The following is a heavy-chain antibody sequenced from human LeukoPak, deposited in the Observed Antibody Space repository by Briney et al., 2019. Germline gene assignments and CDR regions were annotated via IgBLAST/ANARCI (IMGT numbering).Heavy chain of an antibody. V-gene: IGHV3-7*01. D-gene: IGHD6-13*01. CDR2: IKQDGSER. J-gene: IGHJ4*02. CDR1: GFIFSDYW. CDR3: VRAIAVAASY. Sequence: TGGSLRLSCAASGFIFSDYWMHWVRQAPGRGLEWVANIKQDGSERYYVDSVKGRFTITRDNAKNSLSLQMNSLRAEDTAVYYCVRAIAVAASYWGQGALVTVSS.